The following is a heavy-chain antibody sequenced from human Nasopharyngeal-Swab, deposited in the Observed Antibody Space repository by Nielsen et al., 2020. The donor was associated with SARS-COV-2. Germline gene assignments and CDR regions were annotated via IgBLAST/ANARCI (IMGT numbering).Heavy chain of an antibody. D-gene: IGHD5-24*01. CDR2: IYSGGST. V-gene: IGHV3-66*01. CDR3: ARDLRDGYNLGYYYYGMDV. CDR1: GFTVSSNY. J-gene: IGHJ6*02. Sequence: GESLKISCAASGFTVSSNYMSWVRQAPGKGLEWVSVIYSGGSTYYADSVKGRFTISRDNAKNTLYLQMNSLRAEDTAVYYCARDLRDGYNLGYYYYGMDVWGQGTTVTVSS.